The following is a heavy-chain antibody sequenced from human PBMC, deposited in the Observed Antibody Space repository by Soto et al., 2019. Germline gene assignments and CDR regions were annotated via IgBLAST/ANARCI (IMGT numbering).Heavy chain of an antibody. D-gene: IGHD1-7*01. CDR3: ARGRPTGTIDNFDY. CDR2: IYYSGST. V-gene: IGHV4-61*01. CDR1: GGSVSSDSYY. Sequence: SETLSFTCTVSGGSVSSDSYYWSWIRQPPGQGLEWIGYIYYSGSTSYNPSLKSRVTISVDTSKNQFSLKLSSVTAADTAVYYCARGRPTGTIDNFDYWGQGTLVTVSS. J-gene: IGHJ4*02.